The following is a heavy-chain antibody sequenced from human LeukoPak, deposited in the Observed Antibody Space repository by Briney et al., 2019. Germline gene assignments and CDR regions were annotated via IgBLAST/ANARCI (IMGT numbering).Heavy chain of an antibody. CDR3: ARGGFQLYPPLNWFDP. CDR1: GGTFSSYA. J-gene: IGHJ5*02. V-gene: IGHV1-69*05. D-gene: IGHD3-16*02. CDR2: IIPIFGTA. Sequence: GASVKVSCKASGGTFSSYAISWVRQAPGQGLEWMGGIIPIFGTANYAQKFQGRVTITTDESTSTAYMELSSLRSEDTAVYYCARGGFQLYPPLNWFDPWGQGTLVTVSS.